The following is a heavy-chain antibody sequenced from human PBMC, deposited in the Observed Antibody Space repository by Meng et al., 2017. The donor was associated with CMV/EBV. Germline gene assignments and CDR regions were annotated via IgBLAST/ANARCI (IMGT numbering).Heavy chain of an antibody. CDR2: ISSSSSYT. V-gene: IGHV3-21*04. CDR3: ARDREDITLDY. J-gene: IGHJ4*02. D-gene: IGHD2-15*01. Sequence: GESLKISCAASGFTFSSYSMNWVRQAPGKGLEWVSSISSSSSYTYYADSVKGRFTISRDNAKNSLYLQMNSLRAEDTAVYYCARDREDITLDYWGQGTLVTVSS. CDR1: GFTFSSYS.